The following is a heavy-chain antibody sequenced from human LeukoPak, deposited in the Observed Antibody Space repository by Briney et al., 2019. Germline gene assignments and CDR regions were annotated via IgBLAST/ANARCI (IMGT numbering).Heavy chain of an antibody. V-gene: IGHV4-34*01. CDR2: INHSGST. D-gene: IGHD4-17*01. CDR1: GGSFSGYY. J-gene: IGHJ5*02. Sequence: PSETLSLTCAVYGGSFSGYYWSWIRQPPGKRLEWIGEINHSGSTNYNPSLKSRVTISVDTSKNQFSLKLSSVTAADTAVYYCARGLVDYGDRLRNRRFDPWGQGTLVTVSS. CDR3: ARGLVDYGDRLRNRRFDP.